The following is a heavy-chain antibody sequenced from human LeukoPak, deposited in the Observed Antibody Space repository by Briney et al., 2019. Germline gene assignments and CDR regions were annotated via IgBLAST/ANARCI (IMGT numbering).Heavy chain of an antibody. V-gene: IGHV3-23*01. Sequence: PGGSLRLSCAASGFTFSSYAMSWVRQAPGKGLEWVSAISGSGGTTYYADSVKGRFTISRDNTKNSLYLQMNSLRADDSAIYYCARGPILGDCWGQGTLVTVSS. CDR2: ISGSGGTT. D-gene: IGHD2/OR15-2a*01. CDR1: GFTFSSYA. CDR3: ARGPILGDC. J-gene: IGHJ4*02.